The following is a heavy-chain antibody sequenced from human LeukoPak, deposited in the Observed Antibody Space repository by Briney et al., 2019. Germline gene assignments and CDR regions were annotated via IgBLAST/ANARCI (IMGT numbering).Heavy chain of an antibody. J-gene: IGHJ6*04. V-gene: IGHV5-51*01. CDR2: IYPGDSDT. Sequence: GESLKISCKGSGYSFTSYWIGWVRQMPGKGLEWMGIIYPGDSDTTYSPSFQGQVTISADKSISTAYLQWSSLRASDTAMYYCARRGGADCSGGSCYPSPYYYYGMDVWGKGTTVTVSS. CDR1: GYSFTSYW. D-gene: IGHD2-15*01. CDR3: ARRGGADCSGGSCYPSPYYYYGMDV.